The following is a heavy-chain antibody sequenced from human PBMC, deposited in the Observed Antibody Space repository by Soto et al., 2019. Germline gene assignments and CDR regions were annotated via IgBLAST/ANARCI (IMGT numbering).Heavy chain of an antibody. Sequence: WASVKVSCKASGYTFTSYGISWVRQAPGQGLEWMGWISAYNGNTNYAQKLQGRVTMTTDTSTSTAYMELRSLRSDDTAVYYCARDPDRWLQSRHNWFDPWGQGTLVTVSS. D-gene: IGHD5-12*01. CDR1: GYTFTSYG. J-gene: IGHJ5*02. V-gene: IGHV1-18*01. CDR2: ISAYNGNT. CDR3: ARDPDRWLQSRHNWFDP.